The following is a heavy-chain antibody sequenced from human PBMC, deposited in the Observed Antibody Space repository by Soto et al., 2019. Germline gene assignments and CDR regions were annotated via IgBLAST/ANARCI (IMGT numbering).Heavy chain of an antibody. V-gene: IGHV3-21*01. J-gene: IGHJ4*02. D-gene: IGHD3-10*01. CDR2: ISSSSSYI. Sequence: GGSLRLSCTASGFTFSSYSMNWVRQAPGKGLEWVSSISSSSSYIYYADSVKGRFTISRDNAKNPLYLQMNSLRAEDTAVYYCARDLETITMVRGVIRTNYYFDYWGQGTLVTVSS. CDR1: GFTFSSYS. CDR3: ARDLETITMVRGVIRTNYYFDY.